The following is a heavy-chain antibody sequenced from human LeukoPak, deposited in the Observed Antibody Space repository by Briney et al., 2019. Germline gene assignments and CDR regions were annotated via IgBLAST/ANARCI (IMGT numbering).Heavy chain of an antibody. V-gene: IGHV3-30*02. CDR3: ARGLYGLGSPPC. CDR2: IRYDGSIK. J-gene: IGHJ4*02. D-gene: IGHD3-10*01. Sequence: GGSLRLSCAASGFTFSSYGMHWVRQAPGKGLEWVAFIRYDGSIKNYADSVKGRFTISRDNAKNTLYLQMNSLRAEDTAVYYCARGLYGLGSPPCWGQGTLVTVSS. CDR1: GFTFSSYG.